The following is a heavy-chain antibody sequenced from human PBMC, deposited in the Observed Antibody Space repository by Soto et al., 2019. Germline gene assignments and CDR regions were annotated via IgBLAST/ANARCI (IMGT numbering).Heavy chain of an antibody. CDR1: GGTFSSYA. Sequence: QVQLVQSGAEVKKPGSSVKVSCKASGGTFSSYAISWVRQAPGQGLEWMGGIIPIFGTANYAQKFQGRVTITADESTSTAYMELSSLRSEDTAVYYCAREPIVVETSGYYYYGMDVWGQGTTVTVSS. V-gene: IGHV1-69*01. D-gene: IGHD2-2*01. J-gene: IGHJ6*02. CDR2: IIPIFGTA. CDR3: AREPIVVETSGYYYYGMDV.